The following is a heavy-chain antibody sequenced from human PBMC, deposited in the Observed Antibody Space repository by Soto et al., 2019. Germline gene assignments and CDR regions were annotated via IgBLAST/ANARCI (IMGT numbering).Heavy chain of an antibody. D-gene: IGHD2-21*01. CDR2: IIPFLRTP. CDR3: TRDGEKQMFLSPLAD. CDR1: GDTFSKFA. V-gene: IGHV1-69*01. Sequence: QVQFVQSGAVVKRPGSSVTVSCKPSGDTFSKFAFSWVRLAPGQGLEWLGGIIPFLRTPSYAQPFRGRVTIIADDSTNSVFLELSSLTLDDTAIYFCTRDGEKQMFLSPLADWGQGTLITVSS. J-gene: IGHJ4*02.